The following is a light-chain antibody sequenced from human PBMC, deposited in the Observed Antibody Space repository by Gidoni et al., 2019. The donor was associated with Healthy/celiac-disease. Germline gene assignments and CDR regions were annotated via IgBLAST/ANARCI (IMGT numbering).Light chain of an antibody. Sequence: EIVFTQSPATLSLSPGERATLSCRASQSVSSYLAWYQQKPGQAHRLLIYDASNRATGIPARFSGSGSGTDFTITISSLEPEDFAVYYCQQRSNWPPALTFGGGTKVEIK. V-gene: IGKV3-11*01. J-gene: IGKJ4*01. CDR2: DAS. CDR3: QQRSNWPPALT. CDR1: QSVSSY.